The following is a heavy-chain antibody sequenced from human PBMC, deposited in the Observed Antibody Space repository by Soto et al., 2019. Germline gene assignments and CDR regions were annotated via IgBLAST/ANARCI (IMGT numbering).Heavy chain of an antibody. Sequence: QVQLVQSGAEVKKPGASVKVSCKASGYTFTSYAMHWVRQAPGQRLEWMGWINAGNGNTKYSQKFQGRVTITRDTSASTAYMELSSLRSEDTAVYYCARVSSDWAMIYYYYGMDVWGQGTTVTVSS. D-gene: IGHD3-9*01. J-gene: IGHJ6*02. V-gene: IGHV1-3*01. CDR3: ARVSSDWAMIYYYYGMDV. CDR1: GYTFTSYA. CDR2: INAGNGNT.